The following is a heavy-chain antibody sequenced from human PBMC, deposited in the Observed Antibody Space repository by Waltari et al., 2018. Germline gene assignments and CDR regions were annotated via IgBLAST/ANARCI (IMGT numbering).Heavy chain of an antibody. CDR3: ASNLGDTASRFDY. CDR1: GGSISSHY. CDR2: IYYSGST. D-gene: IGHD5-18*01. Sequence: QVQLQESGPGLVKPSETLSLTCTVSGGSISSHYWSWIRQPPGKGLEWIGYIYYSGSTNYNPSLKSRVTISVDTSKNQFSLKLSSVTAADTAVYYCASNLGDTASRFDYWGQGTLVTVSS. J-gene: IGHJ4*02. V-gene: IGHV4-59*11.